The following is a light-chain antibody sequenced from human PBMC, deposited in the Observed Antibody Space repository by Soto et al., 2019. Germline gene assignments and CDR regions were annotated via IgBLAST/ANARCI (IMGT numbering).Light chain of an antibody. V-gene: IGKV3-15*01. CDR3: QQYKNWPPVT. Sequence: ETVMTQSPATLSVSLGERATLSCRASQSVNSNLAWYQQKPGQAPSLLIYGASIRATCVPARFSGSGSGTDFTLTISSLQPEDFAVYFCQQYKNWPPVTFGGGTKVEIK. J-gene: IGKJ4*01. CDR2: GAS. CDR1: QSVNSN.